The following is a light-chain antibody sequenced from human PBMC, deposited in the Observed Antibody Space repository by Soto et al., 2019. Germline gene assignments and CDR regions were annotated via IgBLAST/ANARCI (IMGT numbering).Light chain of an antibody. J-gene: IGLJ1*01. V-gene: IGLV1-40*01. CDR3: QSYDSSLSGYV. CDR2: GNS. Sequence: QSVLTQPPSVSGGPGQRVTICCTGSSSNIGAGYDVHWYQQLPGTAPKLLIYGNSNRPSGVPDRFSGSKSGTSASLAITGLQAEDEADYYCQSYDSSLSGYVFGTGTKVTV. CDR1: SSNIGAGYD.